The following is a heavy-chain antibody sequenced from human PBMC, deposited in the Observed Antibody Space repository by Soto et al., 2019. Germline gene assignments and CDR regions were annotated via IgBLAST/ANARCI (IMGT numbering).Heavy chain of an antibody. CDR2: ITPSGGNT. CDR1: GFSFSTYA. V-gene: IGHV3-23*01. CDR3: AGRYCPNGVCYTNYYYYMDI. D-gene: IGHD2-8*01. J-gene: IGHJ6*03. Sequence: EVQLLESGGGLVQPGGPLRLSCAASGFSFSTYAMTWVRQAPGKGLEWVSTITPSGGNTYYADSVKVRFTITRDNSENTLYLHMNSLRAEDTAVYYCAGRYCPNGVCYTNYYYYMDIWGEGTTVTVSS.